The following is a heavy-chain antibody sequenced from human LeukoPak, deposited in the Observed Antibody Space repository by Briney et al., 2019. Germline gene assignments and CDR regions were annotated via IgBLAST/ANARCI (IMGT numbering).Heavy chain of an antibody. CDR3: ARDRANCSSTSRYVRWVGWFDP. CDR2: IIPIFGTA. J-gene: IGHJ5*02. CDR1: GGTFSSYA. D-gene: IGHD2-2*01. Sequence: SVKVSCKASGGTFSSYAISWVRQAPGQGLEWMGGIIPIFGTANYAQKFQGRVTITADESTSTAYMELSSLRSEDTAVYYCARDRANCSSTSRYVRWVGWFDPWGQGTLVTVSS. V-gene: IGHV1-69*13.